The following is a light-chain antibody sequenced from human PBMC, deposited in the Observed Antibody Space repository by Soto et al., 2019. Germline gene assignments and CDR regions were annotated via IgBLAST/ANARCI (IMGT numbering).Light chain of an antibody. CDR3: QQLYSHPLT. J-gene: IGKJ4*01. CDR1: QGITSY. V-gene: IGKV1-9*01. Sequence: IQLTQSPSSLSASVGDRVTITCRASQGITSYLAWYQQRPGKAPGLLIYSASTLQSGVPSRFSGSGYGTDFSLTNSNLQPEDFATYYCQQLYSHPLTFGGGTKVEIK. CDR2: SAS.